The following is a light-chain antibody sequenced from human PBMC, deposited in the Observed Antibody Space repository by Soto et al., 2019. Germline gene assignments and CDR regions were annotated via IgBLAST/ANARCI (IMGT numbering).Light chain of an antibody. CDR2: GAS. CDR3: QQYNSWPPAWT. Sequence: EIVMTQSPGTLSVSPGERATLSCRASRSVSSNLAWYQQKPGQAPRLLIYGASSRATGVPARFSGSGSGTEFTLTISSLQSEDFAVYYCQQYNSWPPAWTFGQGTKLEIK. J-gene: IGKJ2*02. V-gene: IGKV3-15*01. CDR1: RSVSSN.